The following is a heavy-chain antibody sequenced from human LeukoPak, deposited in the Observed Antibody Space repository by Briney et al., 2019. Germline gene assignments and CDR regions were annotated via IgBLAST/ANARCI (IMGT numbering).Heavy chain of an antibody. CDR2: ISSSSSYI. J-gene: IGHJ4*02. V-gene: IGHV3-21*01. CDR3: ARERSAMVTGFDY. CDR1: GFTFSSYS. Sequence: GVSLTLSCAASGFTFSSYSMMWVRQAPGKGREWVSSISSSSSYIYHADSVKGRFTIARDNAKNSLYLQMNSLRAEDTAVYYCARERSAMVTGFDYWGQGTLVTVSS. D-gene: IGHD5-18*01.